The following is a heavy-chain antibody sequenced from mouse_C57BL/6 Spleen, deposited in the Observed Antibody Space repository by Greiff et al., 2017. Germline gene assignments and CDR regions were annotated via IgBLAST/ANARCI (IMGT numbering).Heavy chain of an antibody. CDR2: IYPGDGDT. D-gene: IGHD1-1*01. CDR3: ASLGSLYYGSSYAAY. V-gene: IGHV1-80*01. Sequence: LKESGASVKISCKASGYAFSSYWMNWVKQRPGKGLEWIGQIYPGDGDTNYNGKFKGKATLTADKSSSTAYMQLSSLTSEDSAVYFCASLGSLYYGSSYAAYWGQGTLVTVSA. J-gene: IGHJ3*01. CDR1: GYAFSSYW.